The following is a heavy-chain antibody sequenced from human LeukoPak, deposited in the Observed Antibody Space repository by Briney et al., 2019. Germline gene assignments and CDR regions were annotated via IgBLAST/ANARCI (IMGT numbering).Heavy chain of an antibody. CDR3: ARDLDFGVVIIWFDP. J-gene: IGHJ5*02. CDR2: ISRDGDNK. Sequence: GGSLRLSCAASGFTFSSYAMHWVRQAPGTGLEWVAVISRDGDNKQYADSVKGRFTISRDNAKNSLYLQMNSLRAEDTAVYYCARDLDFGVVIIWFDPWGQGTLVTVSS. CDR1: GFTFSSYA. V-gene: IGHV3-30-3*01. D-gene: IGHD3-3*01.